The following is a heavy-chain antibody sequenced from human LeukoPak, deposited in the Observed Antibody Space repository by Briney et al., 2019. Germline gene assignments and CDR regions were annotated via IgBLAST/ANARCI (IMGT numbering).Heavy chain of an antibody. V-gene: IGHV3-7*01. CDR3: AREEWFHSDSSGWSAITDY. CDR1: EFSFSRYW. D-gene: IGHD3-22*01. Sequence: TGGSLRLACAASEFSFSRYWMTWVRQAPGKGLEWVANINKDGSSRYYVNSVKGRFTISRDNAKTSLSLEMNNMRAEDTAVYYCAREEWFHSDSSGWSAITDYWGQGTLVTVSS. CDR2: INKDGSSR. J-gene: IGHJ4*02.